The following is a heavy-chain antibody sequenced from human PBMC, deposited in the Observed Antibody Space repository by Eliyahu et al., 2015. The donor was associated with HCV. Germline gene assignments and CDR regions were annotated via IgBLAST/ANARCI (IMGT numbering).Heavy chain of an antibody. CDR3: ASNLGVCSSTSCYYYYYYGMDV. J-gene: IGHJ6*02. V-gene: IGHV3-30-3*01. CDR1: GFXFSXYA. D-gene: IGHD2-2*01. CDR2: ISYDGSNK. Sequence: QVQLVESGGGVVQPGRSLRLSCAASGFXFSXYAXPWVRQAPGKGLEGVAVISYDGSNKYYADSVKGRFTISRDNSKNTLYLQMNSLRAEDTAVYYCASNLGVCSSTSCYYYYYYGMDVWGQGTTVTVSS.